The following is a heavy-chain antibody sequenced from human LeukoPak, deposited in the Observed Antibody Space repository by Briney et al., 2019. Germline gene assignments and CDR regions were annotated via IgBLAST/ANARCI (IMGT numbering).Heavy chain of an antibody. CDR1: GYS. CDR3: AGGYHDYYAMDV. J-gene: IGHJ6*02. V-gene: IGHV3-7*01. CDR2: IDGSER. Sequence: GGSLRLSCSDSGYSMTWVRQAPGKGLEWVANIDGSERNYVDSVRGRFSISRDNAKNSLILQMDNLRVEDTAVYYCAGGYHDYYAMDVWGQGTTVTVS. D-gene: IGHD2-15*01.